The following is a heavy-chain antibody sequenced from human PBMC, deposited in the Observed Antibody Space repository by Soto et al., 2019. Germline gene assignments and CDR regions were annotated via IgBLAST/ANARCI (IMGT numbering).Heavy chain of an antibody. D-gene: IGHD3-3*01. CDR2: ISYDGSNK. J-gene: IGHJ6*02. Sequence: GGSLRLSCAASGFTFSSYAMHWVRQAPGKGLEWVAVISYDGSNKYYADSVKGRFTISRDNSKNTLYLQMNSLRAEDTAVYYCARADYDFWSGYYSDYYYGMDVWGQGTTVTVSS. CDR1: GFTFSSYA. V-gene: IGHV3-30-3*01. CDR3: ARADYDFWSGYYSDYYYGMDV.